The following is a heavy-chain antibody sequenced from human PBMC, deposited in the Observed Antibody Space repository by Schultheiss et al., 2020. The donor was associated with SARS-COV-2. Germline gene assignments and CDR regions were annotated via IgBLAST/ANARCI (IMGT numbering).Heavy chain of an antibody. D-gene: IGHD3-10*01. CDR3: TTDASVRGVLSDY. CDR2: IKSKTDGGTT. Sequence: GGSLRLSCAASGFTFSSYAMSWVRQAPGKGLEWVGRIKSKTDGGTTDYAAPVKGRFTISRDDSKNTLYLQMNSLKTEDTAVYYCTTDASVRGVLSDYWGQGTLVTVSS. V-gene: IGHV3-15*01. J-gene: IGHJ4*02. CDR1: GFTFSSYA.